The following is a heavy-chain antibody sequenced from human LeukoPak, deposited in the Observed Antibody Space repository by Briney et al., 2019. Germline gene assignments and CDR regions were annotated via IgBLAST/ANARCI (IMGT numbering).Heavy chain of an antibody. CDR2: IFYSGST. V-gene: IGHV4-39*01. Sequence: SETLSLTCTVSGGSISSDNYFCGCIRQPPGRGLECNGSIFYSGSTYYSPSLKSRVAISVDTSKHQFSLNLRSVTAADTAVYYCAREYSSSSGLYYYYYYMDVWGKGTTVTVSS. J-gene: IGHJ6*03. D-gene: IGHD6-6*01. CDR3: AREYSSSSGLYYYYYYMDV. CDR1: GGSISSDNYF.